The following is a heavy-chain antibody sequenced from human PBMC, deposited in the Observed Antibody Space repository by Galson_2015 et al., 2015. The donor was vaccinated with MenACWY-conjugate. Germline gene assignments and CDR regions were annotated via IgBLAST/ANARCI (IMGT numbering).Heavy chain of an antibody. CDR2: IRSSASSL. Sequence: SLRLSCAASGFTFSGYYMSWIRQAPGKGLEWVSHIRSSASSLNYADSVKGRFTISRDSAKNSLYLQMNSLRADDTAVYYCAREGYGSGTGGAFDIWGQGTMVTVSS. CDR1: GFTFSGYY. J-gene: IGHJ3*02. CDR3: AREGYGSGTGGAFDI. D-gene: IGHD3-10*01. V-gene: IGHV3-11*01.